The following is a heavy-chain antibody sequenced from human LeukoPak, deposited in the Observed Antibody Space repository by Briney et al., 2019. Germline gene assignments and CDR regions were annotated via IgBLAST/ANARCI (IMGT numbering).Heavy chain of an antibody. CDR3: ARPCSDSNGYYLDY. V-gene: IGHV4-4*07. CDR2: IYTSGST. D-gene: IGHD3-22*01. CDR1: GVSISSYY. J-gene: IGHJ4*02. Sequence: SETLSLTCTVSGVSISSYYWRWIRQPAGRGLEWIGHIYTSGSTNYNPSLKRRVTMSVATSKNQFSLKLSSVTAADTAVYYCARPCSDSNGYYLDYWGQGTLVTVSS.